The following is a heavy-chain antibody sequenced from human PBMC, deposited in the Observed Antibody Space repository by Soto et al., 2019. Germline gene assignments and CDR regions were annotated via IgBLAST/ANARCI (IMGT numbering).Heavy chain of an antibody. V-gene: IGHV3-53*01. CDR3: ARRGILRTGPLDY. CDR1: GFSIDYYY. D-gene: IGHD6-13*01. CDR2: IYTAGGT. J-gene: IGHJ4*02. Sequence: GGSLRLSCAASGFSIDYYYMTWVRQAPGKGLEWVPVIYTAGGTYYADSVKGRFTISRDNSKNTLYLQMNGLRAEDTAVYYCARRGILRTGPLDYWGRGALVTVSS.